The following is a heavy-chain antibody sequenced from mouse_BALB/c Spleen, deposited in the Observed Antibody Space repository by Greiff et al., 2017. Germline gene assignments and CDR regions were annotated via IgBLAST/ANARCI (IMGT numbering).Heavy chain of an antibody. CDR1: GYSITSDYA. V-gene: IGHV3-2*02. CDR2: ISYSGST. Sequence: EVKLQESGPGLVKPSQSLSLTCTVTGYSITSDYAWNWIRQFPGNKLEWMGYISYSGSTSYNPSLKSRISITRDTSKNQFFLQLNSVTTEDTATYYCARGDRYDGYYYAMDYWGQGTSVTVSS. D-gene: IGHD2-14*01. J-gene: IGHJ4*01. CDR3: ARGDRYDGYYYAMDY.